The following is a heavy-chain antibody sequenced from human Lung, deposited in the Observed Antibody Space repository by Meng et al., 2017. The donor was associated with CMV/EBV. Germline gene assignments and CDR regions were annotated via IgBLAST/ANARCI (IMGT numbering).Heavy chain of an antibody. CDR3: ARVGLTIVDR. D-gene: IGHD3-10*01. Sequence: GESLKISCAASGFTLSCYEMNWVRQAPGKGLEWISYISGSSGTTTYYSDSVRGRFTISRDNTKKSLYLQMNSLRAEDTAVDYCARVGLTIVDRWGRGTLVTVSS. J-gene: IGHJ2*01. CDR1: GFTLSCYE. V-gene: IGHV3-48*03. CDR2: ISGSSGTTT.